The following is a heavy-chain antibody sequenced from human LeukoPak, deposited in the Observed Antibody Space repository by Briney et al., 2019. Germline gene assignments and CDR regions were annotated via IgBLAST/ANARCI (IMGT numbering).Heavy chain of an antibody. J-gene: IGHJ6*02. V-gene: IGHV1-2*02. CDR1: GYTFTGYY. CDR2: INPNSGGT. Sequence: ASVKVSCKASGYTFTGYYMHWVRQAPGQGLEWMGWINPNSGGTNYAQKFQGRVTMTRDTSISTAYMELSRLRSDDTAVYYCARERRRRLQAGTHGITQYYGMDVWGQGTTVTVSS. D-gene: IGHD6-25*01. CDR3: ARERRRRLQAGTHGITQYYGMDV.